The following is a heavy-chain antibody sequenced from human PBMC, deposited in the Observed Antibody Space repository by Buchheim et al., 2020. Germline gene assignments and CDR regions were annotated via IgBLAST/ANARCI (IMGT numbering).Heavy chain of an antibody. J-gene: IGHJ3*01. CDR1: EFIFSNYA. D-gene: IGHD2/OR15-2a*01. CDR3: AKYETIDGGKYFGDV. CDR2: ITGTSDFT. Sequence: EVQLLESGGGLVQPGGSLRLSCAASEFIFSNYAMSWVRQAPGKGLEWVSAITGTSDFTFYAHYVRGRFTISRDNSKNTLYLQMNSLRAEDTALYYCAKYETIDGGKYFGDVWGQGT. V-gene: IGHV3-23*01.